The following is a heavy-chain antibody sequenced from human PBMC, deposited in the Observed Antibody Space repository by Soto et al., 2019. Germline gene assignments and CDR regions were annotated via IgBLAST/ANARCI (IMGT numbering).Heavy chain of an antibody. CDR2: ISGSGGST. D-gene: IGHD4-17*01. CDR1: GFTFSSYA. V-gene: IGHV3-23*01. Sequence: GGSLRLSCAASGFTFSSYAMSWVRQAPGKGLEWVSAISGSGGSTYYADSVKGRFTISRDNSKNTLYLQMNSLRAEDTAVYYCAKDNRPLIGGDYVFDYWGQGTLVTVSS. CDR3: AKDNRPLIGGDYVFDY. J-gene: IGHJ4*02.